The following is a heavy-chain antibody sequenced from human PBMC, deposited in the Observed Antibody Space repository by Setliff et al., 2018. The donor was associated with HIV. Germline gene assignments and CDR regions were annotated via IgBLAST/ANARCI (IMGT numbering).Heavy chain of an antibody. V-gene: IGHV3-30*02. Sequence: GGSLRLSCAASGFTFSSYGMHWVRQAPGKGLEWVAFIRYDGSNKYYADSVKGRFTISRDNSKNTLYLQMNSLRAEDTAVYYCAKDQGYYDSSGYYIDYWGQGTLVTVSS. J-gene: IGHJ4*02. CDR1: GFTFSSYG. D-gene: IGHD3-22*01. CDR2: IRYDGSNK. CDR3: AKDQGYYDSSGYYIDY.